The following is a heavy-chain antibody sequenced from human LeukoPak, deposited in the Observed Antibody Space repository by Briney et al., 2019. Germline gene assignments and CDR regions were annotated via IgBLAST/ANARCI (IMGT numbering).Heavy chain of an antibody. Sequence: GASLRLSCAASGFSFSIYAMSWVRQAPGKGLEWVSAISPGGDTIYYLDSVKGRFTISRDNSKNRLYLQMNSLRAEDTAVYYCARRTTVVGPAPFDHWGQGTLVTVSS. J-gene: IGHJ4*02. D-gene: IGHD4-23*01. CDR2: ISPGGDTI. CDR3: ARRTTVVGPAPFDH. V-gene: IGHV3-23*01. CDR1: GFSFSIYA.